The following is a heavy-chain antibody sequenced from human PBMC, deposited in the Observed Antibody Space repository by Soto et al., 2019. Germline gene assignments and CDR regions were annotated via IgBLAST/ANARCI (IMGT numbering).Heavy chain of an antibody. Sequence: PSETLSRTGAVYVGSFRDNFWSWIRQPPGKGLEWIGEINRSGSTNYIPSLKSRVTISVDTSKNQFSLKLSSVSAADTAVYYCARDKGSGSYNSRYYYGMDVWGQGTTVTVSS. J-gene: IGHJ6*02. V-gene: IGHV4-34*01. CDR3: ARDKGSGSYNSRYYYGMDV. D-gene: IGHD3-10*01. CDR2: INRSGST. CDR1: VGSFRDNF.